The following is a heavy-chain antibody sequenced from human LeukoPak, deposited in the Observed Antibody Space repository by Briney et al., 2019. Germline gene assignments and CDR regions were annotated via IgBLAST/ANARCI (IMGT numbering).Heavy chain of an antibody. CDR1: GGSMSRHY. D-gene: IGHD3-22*01. CDR2: IYYNGKT. CDR3: ARLLDNDSSGDPDTFDM. Sequence: PSETLSLTCRVSGGSMSRHYWSWIRQPPGERLWWIGYIYYNGKTYYIPSLQSRVTISIDTSKNLFSLKLTSVTAADTAVYSCARLLDNDSSGDPDTFDMWGQGTMVTVSS. J-gene: IGHJ3*02. V-gene: IGHV4-59*11.